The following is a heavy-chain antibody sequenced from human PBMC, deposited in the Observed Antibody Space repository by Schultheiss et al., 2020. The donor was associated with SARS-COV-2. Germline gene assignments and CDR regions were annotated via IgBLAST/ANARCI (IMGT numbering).Heavy chain of an antibody. CDR2: ISSSGSTI. CDR1: GFTFSDYY. Sequence: GGSLRLSCAASGFTFSDYYMSWIRQAPGKGLEWVSYISSSGSTIYYGDSVKGRFTISRDNAKNSLYLQMNSLRAEDTAVYYCARENIAARRGAMDVWGQGTTVTVSS. V-gene: IGHV3-11*04. D-gene: IGHD6-6*01. J-gene: IGHJ6*02. CDR3: ARENIAARRGAMDV.